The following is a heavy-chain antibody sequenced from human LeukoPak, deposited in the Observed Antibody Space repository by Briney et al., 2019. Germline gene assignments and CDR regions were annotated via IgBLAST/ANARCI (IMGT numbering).Heavy chain of an antibody. CDR1: GGSISSYY. V-gene: IGHV4-59*01. D-gene: IGHD3-22*01. CDR2: IYYSGST. J-gene: IGHJ3*02. CDR3: ARDPFYYDSSVGFAFDI. Sequence: PSETLSLTCTVSGGSISSYYWSWIRQPPGKGLEWIGYIYYSGSTNYNPSLKSRVTISVDTSKNQFSLKLSSVTAADTAVYYCARDPFYYDSSVGFAFDIWGQGTMVTVSS.